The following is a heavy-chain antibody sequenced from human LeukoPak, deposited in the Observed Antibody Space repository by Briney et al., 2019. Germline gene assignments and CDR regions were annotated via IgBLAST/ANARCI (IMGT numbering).Heavy chain of an antibody. J-gene: IGHJ4*02. Sequence: SETLSLTCTVSGGSISSSSYYWGWIRQPPGKGLEWIGSIYYSGSTYYNPSLKSRVTISVDTSKNQFSLKLSSVTAADTAVYYCASQHWYNWNYGYWGQGTLVTVSS. CDR3: ASQHWYNWNYGY. D-gene: IGHD1-7*01. CDR1: GGSISSSSYY. CDR2: IYYSGST. V-gene: IGHV4-39*01.